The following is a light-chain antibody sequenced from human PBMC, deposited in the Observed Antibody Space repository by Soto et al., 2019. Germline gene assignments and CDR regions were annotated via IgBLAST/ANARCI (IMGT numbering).Light chain of an antibody. CDR1: QGISNS. Sequence: DIQMTQSPSALSASVGDRVTITSRASQGISNSLAWYQQRPGKAPKLLIYAASTLQSGVPSRFSGGGSGTDFTLTVSSLQPEDVATYYCQKYNSAPLTFGPGTKVDIK. CDR2: AAS. CDR3: QKYNSAPLT. V-gene: IGKV1-27*01. J-gene: IGKJ3*01.